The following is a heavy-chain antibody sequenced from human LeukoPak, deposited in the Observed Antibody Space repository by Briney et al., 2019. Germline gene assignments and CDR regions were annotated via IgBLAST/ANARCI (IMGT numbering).Heavy chain of an antibody. CDR3: ARGPRGVSKNWFDP. V-gene: IGHV7-4-1*02. CDR1: GYTFTSYA. Sequence: GASVKVSCKASGYTFTSYAMNWVRQAPGQGLEWMGWINTNTGNPTYAQGFTGRFVFSLDTSVSTAYLQISSLKAEDTAVYYCARGPRGVSKNWFDPWGQGTLVTVSS. D-gene: IGHD2-8*02. J-gene: IGHJ5*02. CDR2: INTNTGNP.